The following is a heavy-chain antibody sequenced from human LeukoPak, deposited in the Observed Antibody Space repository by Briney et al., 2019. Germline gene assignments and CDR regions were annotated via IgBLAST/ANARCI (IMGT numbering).Heavy chain of an antibody. V-gene: IGHV3-74*01. Sequence: GGSLRLSWAASGXTFTNYGMHWVRQAPGKGLVWVSRIKGDGTSTSYADSVKGRFTISRDNAKNTLYLQMNSLRAEDTAVYYCASGTASYYWGQGTLVTVSS. CDR2: IKGDGTST. CDR3: ASGTASYY. CDR1: GXTFTNYG. J-gene: IGHJ4*02.